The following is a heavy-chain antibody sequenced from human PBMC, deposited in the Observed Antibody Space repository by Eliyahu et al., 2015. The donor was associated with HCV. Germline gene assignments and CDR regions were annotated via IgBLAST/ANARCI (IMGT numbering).Heavy chain of an antibody. V-gene: IGHV3-23*01. CDR1: GFTFSSYA. J-gene: IGHJ5*02. CDR2: ISGSGGST. CDR3: AKGGSRTGYDFWSGSEGWFDP. D-gene: IGHD3-3*01. Sequence: EVQLLESGGGLVQPGGSLRLSCAASGFTFSSYAMSWVRQAPGKGLEWVSAISGSGGSTYYADSVKGRSTISRDNSKNTLYLQMNSLRAEDTAVYYCAKGGSRTGYDFWSGSEGWFDPWGQGTLVTVSS.